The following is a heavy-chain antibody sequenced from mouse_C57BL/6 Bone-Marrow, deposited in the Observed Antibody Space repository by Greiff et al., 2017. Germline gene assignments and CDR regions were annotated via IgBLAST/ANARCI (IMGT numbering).Heavy chain of an antibody. CDR3: ARKYYFDY. CDR1: GFTFSDYG. V-gene: IGHV5-17*01. J-gene: IGHJ2*01. Sequence: DVKLVESGGGLVKPGGSLKLSCAASGFTFSDYGMHWVRQAPEKGLEWVGYISSGSSTIYYADTVKGRSTIPRANAKNTLFLQMTSLRSEDTAMYYCARKYYFDYWGQGTTLTVTA. CDR2: ISSGSSTI.